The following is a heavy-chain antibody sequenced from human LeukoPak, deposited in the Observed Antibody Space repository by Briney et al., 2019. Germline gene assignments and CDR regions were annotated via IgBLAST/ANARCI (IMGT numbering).Heavy chain of an antibody. CDR3: AKDAQRGFDYSNSLEY. Sequence: GGSLRLSCAASGFTFSHYGMHWVRQAPGKGLEWVAAIWNDGTNRYYGDSVKGRFTISRDDSKNTVYLQMNGLRAGDTAVYYCAKDAQRGFDYSNSLEYWGQGTLVTVSS. V-gene: IGHV3-33*06. D-gene: IGHD4-11*01. CDR2: IWNDGTNR. CDR1: GFTFSHYG. J-gene: IGHJ4*02.